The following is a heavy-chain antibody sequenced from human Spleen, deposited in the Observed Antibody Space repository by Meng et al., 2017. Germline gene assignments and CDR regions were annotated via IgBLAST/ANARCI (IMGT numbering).Heavy chain of an antibody. CDR2: VLASGST. Sequence: HGPLQESGPGLAKPSETLSLSCTASGYSISSSPWTWIRQPPGKGLEWLGNVLASGSTDSNPSLKSRLTLSIDTSKNQVSLKLSSVTAADTAVYYCARDIRSCYGGACFFWYFDVWGRGALVTVSS. J-gene: IGHJ2*01. CDR3: ARDIRSCYGGACFFWYFDV. CDR1: GYSISSSP. D-gene: IGHD2-21*02. V-gene: IGHV4-4*07.